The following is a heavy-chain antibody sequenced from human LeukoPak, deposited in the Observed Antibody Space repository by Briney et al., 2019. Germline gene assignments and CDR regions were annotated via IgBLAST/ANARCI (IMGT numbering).Heavy chain of an antibody. J-gene: IGHJ5*02. CDR3: ARGQARLAWFDP. CDR2: FYTSGST. CDR1: GGSISSYY. Sequence: SETLSLTCTVSGGSISSYYWSWIRQPAGKGLEWIGRFYTSGSTKYNPSLKSRVTMSVDTSKNQFSLRLRSVTAADTAVYYCARGQARLAWFDPWGQGTLVTVSS. V-gene: IGHV4-4*07. D-gene: IGHD6-19*01.